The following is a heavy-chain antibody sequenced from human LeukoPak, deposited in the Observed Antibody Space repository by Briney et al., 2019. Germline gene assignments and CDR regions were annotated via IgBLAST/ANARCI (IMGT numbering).Heavy chain of an antibody. CDR1: TDSFSSHY. Sequence: PETLSHTCAVSTDSFSSHYWSWIRQPPGKGLEWIGYISYIGSTNYNPSLKSRVTISIDTSKNQFSLRLSSVTAADTAVYYCARDVVTVTKGFDIWGEGTMVSVSS. J-gene: IGHJ3*02. CDR2: ISYIGST. D-gene: IGHD4-17*01. CDR3: ARDVVTVTKGFDI. V-gene: IGHV4-59*11.